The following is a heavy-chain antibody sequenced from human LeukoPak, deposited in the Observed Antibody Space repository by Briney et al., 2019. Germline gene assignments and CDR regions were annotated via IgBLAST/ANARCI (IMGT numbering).Heavy chain of an antibody. CDR3: ARGPSPGQQLYFQH. V-gene: IGHV3-23*01. Sequence: PGGSLRLSCAASGFSFSSYAMNWVRQAPGKGPEWVSAISGNGGSTGYADSVKGRFTISRDNAKNSLYPQMNSLRAEDTAVYYCARGPSPGQQLYFQHWGQGTLVTVSS. J-gene: IGHJ1*01. CDR2: ISGNGGST. CDR1: GFSFSSYA. D-gene: IGHD6-13*01.